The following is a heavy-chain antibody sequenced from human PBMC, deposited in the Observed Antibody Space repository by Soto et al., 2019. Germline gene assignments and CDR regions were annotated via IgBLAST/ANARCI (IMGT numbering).Heavy chain of an antibody. Sequence: EVRLAESGGGLVQPGGSLRLSCVASGLSFSDYWIHWVRQAPGKGLIWVSGIRSGGDTDYADSVKGRFTISRDNAKNTVYLQMNNRRADDTAVYYCGRVDWNAGADWGQGTLVNVSS. CDR2: IRSGGDT. CDR1: GLSFSDYW. J-gene: IGHJ4*02. CDR3: GRVDWNAGAD. V-gene: IGHV3-74*01. D-gene: IGHD1-1*01.